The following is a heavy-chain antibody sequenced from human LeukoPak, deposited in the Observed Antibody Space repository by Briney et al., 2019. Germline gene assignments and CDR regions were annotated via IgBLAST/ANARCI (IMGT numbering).Heavy chain of an antibody. J-gene: IGHJ5*02. CDR2: ASYDGSNK. Sequence: GGSLRLSCAVSGSTFSDYGMHWVRQVPDKGLEWVAVASYDGSNKYYSDSMKGRFTITRDNSRNTLYLQINSLRVEDTAIYYCARDPARFLEWPGHWLDPWGQGTLVTVSS. CDR1: GSTFSDYG. D-gene: IGHD3-3*01. CDR3: ARDPARFLEWPGHWLDP. V-gene: IGHV3-33*01.